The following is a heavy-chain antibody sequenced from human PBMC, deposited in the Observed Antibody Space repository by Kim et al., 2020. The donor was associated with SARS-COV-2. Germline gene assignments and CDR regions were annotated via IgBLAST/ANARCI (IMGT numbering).Heavy chain of an antibody. Sequence: TNYVPHLRGRVTISKDTSKNQFSLKLTSVTAADTAVYYCANMRNYYGMDVWGQGTTVTVSS. CDR2: T. J-gene: IGHJ6*02. CDR3: ANMRNYYGMDV. D-gene: IGHD3-16*01. V-gene: IGHV4-59*01.